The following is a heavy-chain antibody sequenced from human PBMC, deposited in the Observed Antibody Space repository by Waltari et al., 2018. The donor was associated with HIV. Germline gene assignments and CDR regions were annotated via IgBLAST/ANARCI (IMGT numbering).Heavy chain of an antibody. D-gene: IGHD2-21*02. CDR1: GFTFSSYH. J-gene: IGHJ4*02. CDR3: ARGGGRGGDYYFDY. CDR2: IGTAGDT. Sequence: EVQLVESGGGLVQPEGSLGLSCAGSGFTFSSYHRHWVHQATGKGLEWVSAIGTAGDTYYPGSVKGRFTISRENAKNSLYLQMNSLRAGDTAVYYCARGGGRGGDYYFDYWGQGTLVTVSS. V-gene: IGHV3-13*01.